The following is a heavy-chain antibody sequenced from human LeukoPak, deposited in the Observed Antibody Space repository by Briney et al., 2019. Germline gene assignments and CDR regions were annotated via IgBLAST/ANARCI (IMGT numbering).Heavy chain of an antibody. J-gene: IGHJ3*02. CDR1: GFTFSSYG. Sequence: GSLRLSCAASGFTFSSYGMHWVRQAPGKGLEWVAFIRYDGSNKYYADSVKGRFTISRDNSKNTLYLQMNSLRAEDTAVYYCARGRSRRAAAGIDAFDIWGQGTMVTVSS. CDR3: ARGRSRRAAAGIDAFDI. V-gene: IGHV3-30*02. CDR2: IRYDGSNK. D-gene: IGHD6-13*01.